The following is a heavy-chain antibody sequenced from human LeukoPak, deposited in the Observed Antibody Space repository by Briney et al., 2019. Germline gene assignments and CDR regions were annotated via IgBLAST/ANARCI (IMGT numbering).Heavy chain of an antibody. CDR2: INAGNGNT. V-gene: IGHV1-3*01. Sequence: ASVKVSCKASGYTFTSYAMHWVRQAPGQRLEWMGWINAGNGNTKCSQKFQGRVTITRDTSASTAYMELSSLRSEDTAVYYCARESGSGSYYFDYWGQGTLVPVSS. CDR1: GYTFTSYA. CDR3: ARESGSGSYYFDY. J-gene: IGHJ4*01. D-gene: IGHD3-10*01.